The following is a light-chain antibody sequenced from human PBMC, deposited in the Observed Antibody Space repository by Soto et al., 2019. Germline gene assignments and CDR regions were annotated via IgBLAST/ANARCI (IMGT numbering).Light chain of an antibody. J-gene: IGKJ4*02. CDR1: QYISNY. Sequence: DIQMTQSPSSLSASVVDRVTITCQARQYISNYLNWYQQKPGKAPKLLIYDASNLETGVPSRFSGSGSGTDFTFTISSLQHEDIATYYCQQYDNLPALTFGGGTKVEIK. CDR2: DAS. CDR3: QQYDNLPALT. V-gene: IGKV1-33*01.